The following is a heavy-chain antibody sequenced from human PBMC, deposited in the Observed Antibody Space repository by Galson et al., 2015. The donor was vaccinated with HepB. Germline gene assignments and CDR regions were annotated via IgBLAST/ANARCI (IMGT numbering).Heavy chain of an antibody. Sequence: SVKVSCKASGGTFSSYAISWVRQAPGQGLEWMGGIIPIFGIANYAQKFQGRVTITADKSTSTAYMELSSLRSEDTAVYYCASTGFASLNNWFDPWGQGTLVTVSS. D-gene: IGHD4-17*01. V-gene: IGHV1-69*10. J-gene: IGHJ5*02. CDR2: IIPIFGIA. CDR1: GGTFSSYA. CDR3: ASTGFASLNNWFDP.